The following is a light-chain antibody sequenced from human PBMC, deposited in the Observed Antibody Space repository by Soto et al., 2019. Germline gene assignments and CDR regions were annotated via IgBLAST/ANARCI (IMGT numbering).Light chain of an antibody. CDR3: ATWDDSLNAAV. V-gene: IGLV1-44*01. CDR2: IDD. J-gene: IGLJ7*01. Sequence: VLTQPPSLSGTPGQRVTISCSGSTSNIAGNTVHWYQHLPETAPKLLIYIDDQRPSGVPDRFSGSKSGTSASLAINGLQSEDEADYYCATWDDSLNAAVFGGGTQLTVL. CDR1: TSNIAGNT.